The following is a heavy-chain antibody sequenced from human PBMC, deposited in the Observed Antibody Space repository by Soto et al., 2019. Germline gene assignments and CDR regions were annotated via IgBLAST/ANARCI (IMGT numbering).Heavy chain of an antibody. J-gene: IGHJ4*02. D-gene: IGHD6-6*01. CDR2: IYHTGTT. V-gene: IGHV4-30-2*01. CDR1: GGSINSGDYS. Sequence: PSETLSLTCTVSGGSINSGDYSWTWIRQPPGKGLERIGYIYHTGTTYYNMSLKSRVTISVDRSKNQFSLKLSSVTAADTAVYYCARTSRFDYWGQGTLVTVS. CDR3: ARTSRFDY.